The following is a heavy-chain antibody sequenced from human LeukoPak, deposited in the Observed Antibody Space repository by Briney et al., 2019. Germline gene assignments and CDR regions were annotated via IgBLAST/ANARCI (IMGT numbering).Heavy chain of an antibody. J-gene: IGHJ4*02. CDR3: AKDQGYSYYYLDY. V-gene: IGHV3-23*01. D-gene: IGHD5-18*01. Sequence: PGGSLRLSCAASGFTFDTHAMGWVRQAPGKGLEWVSGINGNGASTYYSDSVKGRFTISRDNSKNTLYLQMSTLRAEDTAVYYCAKDQGYSYYYLDYWGQGTLVTVSS. CDR2: INGNGAST. CDR1: GFTFDTHA.